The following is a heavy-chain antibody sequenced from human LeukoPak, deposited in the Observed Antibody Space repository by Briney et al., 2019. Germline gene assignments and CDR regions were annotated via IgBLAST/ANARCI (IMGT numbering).Heavy chain of an antibody. J-gene: IGHJ5*02. CDR3: ARRSGDSSGYYYVFWFDP. CDR1: GGSISSSSYY. D-gene: IGHD3-22*01. Sequence: SETLSLTCTVSGGSISSSSYYWGWIRQPPGRGLEWIGSIYYSGSTYYNPSLKSRVTISVDTSKNQFSLKLSSVTAADTAVYYCARRSGDSSGYYYVFWFDPWGQGTLVTVFS. CDR2: IYYSGST. V-gene: IGHV4-39*01.